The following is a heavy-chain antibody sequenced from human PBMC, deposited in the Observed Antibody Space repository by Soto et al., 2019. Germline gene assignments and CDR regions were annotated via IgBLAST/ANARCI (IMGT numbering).Heavy chain of an antibody. Sequence: QVQLVQSGAEVKKPGSSVKVSCKASGGTFSSYTISWVRQAPGQGLEWMGRIIPILGIANYAQKFQGRVTITADKSTSTGYRELSGLRSEDGGVYYWARAPPLIALAGGGPSQHWGQRTLVTVPS. CDR3: ARAPPLIALAGGGPSQH. J-gene: IGHJ1*01. D-gene: IGHD6-19*01. CDR2: IIPILGIA. CDR1: GGTFSSYT. V-gene: IGHV1-69*02.